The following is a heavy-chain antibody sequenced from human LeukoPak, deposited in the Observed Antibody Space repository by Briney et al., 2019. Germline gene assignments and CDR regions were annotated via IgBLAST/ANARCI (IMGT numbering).Heavy chain of an antibody. CDR2: INSDGSST. J-gene: IGHJ6*03. V-gene: IGHV3-74*01. Sequence: GGSLRLSCAASGFAFSSYWMHWVRQAPGKGLVWVSRINSDGSSTSYADSVKGRFTISRDNAKNSLYLQMNSLRAEDTAVYYCARARGVDYYYYMDVWGKGTTVTVSS. CDR3: ARARGVDYYYYMDV. CDR1: GFAFSSYW. D-gene: IGHD3-10*01.